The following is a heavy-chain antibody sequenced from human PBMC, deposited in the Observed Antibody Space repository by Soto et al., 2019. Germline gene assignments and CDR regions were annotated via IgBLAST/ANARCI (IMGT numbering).Heavy chain of an antibody. CDR3: GRGRSGQIVVFY. J-gene: IGHJ4*02. Sequence: ASVKVSCKASGYTFTGHFIHWVRQAPEQGPEWMGEIGPESGATRYAQKFQGRVTMTRDTSITTVYMELNNLSPDDTAVYYCGRGRSGQIVVFYWGQGTPVTVSS. V-gene: IGHV1-2*02. CDR1: GYTFTGHF. CDR2: IGPESGAT. D-gene: IGHD1-26*01.